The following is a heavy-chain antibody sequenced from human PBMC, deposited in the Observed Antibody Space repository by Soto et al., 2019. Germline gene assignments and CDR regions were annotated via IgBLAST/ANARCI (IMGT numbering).Heavy chain of an antibody. Sequence: QVQLVESGGGVVQPGRSLRLSCAASGFTFSNFDMYWVRQAPGKGLEWVAIISFDGRSNYYADSVKDRFTISRDDSKNTLFLQMNSLSAEDTAVYYCAKDSGVDTNTWSPMYCYYAMDVWGQGTTVTVSS. CDR1: GFTFSNFD. J-gene: IGHJ6*02. CDR2: ISFDGRSN. CDR3: AKDSGVDTNTWSPMYCYYAMDV. V-gene: IGHV3-30*18. D-gene: IGHD3-3*01.